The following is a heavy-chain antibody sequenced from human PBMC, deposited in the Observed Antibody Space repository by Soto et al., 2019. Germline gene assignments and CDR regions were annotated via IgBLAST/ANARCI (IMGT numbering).Heavy chain of an antibody. CDR1: GGTFSSYA. CDR2: IIPIFGTA. CDR3: ARGTNTVVKRWNWFDP. V-gene: IGHV1-69*13. J-gene: IGHJ5*02. D-gene: IGHD2-15*01. Sequence: GASVKVSCKASGGTFSSYAISWVRQAPGQGLEWMGGIIPIFGTANYAQKFQGRVTITADESTSTAYMELSSLRSEDTAVYYCARGTNTVVKRWNWFDPWGQGTLVTVPS.